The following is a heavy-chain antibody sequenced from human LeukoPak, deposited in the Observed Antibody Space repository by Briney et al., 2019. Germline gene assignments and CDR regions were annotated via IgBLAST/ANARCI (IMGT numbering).Heavy chain of an antibody. D-gene: IGHD3-10*01. Sequence: GGSLRLSCAASGFTFSRYAMSWVRQAPGKGLEWVSNIRRDGSEKYYVDSVKGRSTISRDNAKNTLYLQMNSLRTEDTAVYYCARDREEMVRAPYGFNIWGQGTRVTVS. CDR1: GFTFSRYA. V-gene: IGHV3-7*01. CDR2: IRRDGSEK. CDR3: ARDREEMVRAPYGFNI. J-gene: IGHJ3*02.